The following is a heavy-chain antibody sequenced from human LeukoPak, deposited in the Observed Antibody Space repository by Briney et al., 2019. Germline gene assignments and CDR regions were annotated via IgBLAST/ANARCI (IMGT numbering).Heavy chain of an antibody. CDR1: GGTFISYA. Sequence: SVKVSCKASGGTFISYAISWVRQAPGQGLEWMGGIIPIFGTTNYAQKFQGRVTITADKSTSTAYMELSSLRSEDTAVYYCARVETYYYDSSGYYWGQFDYWGQGTLVTVSS. J-gene: IGHJ4*02. CDR3: ARVETYYYDSSGYYWGQFDY. V-gene: IGHV1-69*06. CDR2: IIPIFGTT. D-gene: IGHD3-22*01.